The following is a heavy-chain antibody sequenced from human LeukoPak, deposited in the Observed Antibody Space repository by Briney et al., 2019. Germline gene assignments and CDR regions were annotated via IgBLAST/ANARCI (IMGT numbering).Heavy chain of an antibody. V-gene: IGHV3-23*01. CDR3: AKDRPNGLDY. J-gene: IGHJ4*02. CDR2: INGRGDGT. Sequence: PGGSLRLSCEISGFNFINYSMTWVRQDPGKGLEWVSGINGRGDGTYYADSVKGRFTVSRDNSKNTMYLQIDSLRAEDTAVYYCAKDRPNGLDYWGQGTLVTVSS. CDR1: GFNFINYS.